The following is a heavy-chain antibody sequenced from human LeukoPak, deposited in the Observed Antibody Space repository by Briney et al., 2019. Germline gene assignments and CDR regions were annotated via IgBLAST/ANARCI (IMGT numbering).Heavy chain of an antibody. V-gene: IGHV1-69*13. CDR3: ARDGGYGSGSYYLFDY. J-gene: IGHJ4*02. D-gene: IGHD3-10*01. Sequence: ASVEVSCKASGGTFSSYAISWVRQAPGQGLEWMGGIIPIFGTANYAQKFQGRVTITADESTSTAYMELSSLRSEDTAVYYCARDGGYGSGSYYLFDYWGQGTLVTVSS. CDR1: GGTFSSYA. CDR2: IIPIFGTA.